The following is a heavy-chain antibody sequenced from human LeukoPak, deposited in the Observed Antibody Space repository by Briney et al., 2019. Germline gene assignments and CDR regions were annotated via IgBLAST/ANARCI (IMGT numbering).Heavy chain of an antibody. Sequence: SETLSLTCAVSGGSISSSNWWSWVRQPPGKGLEWIGEIYHSGSTNYNSSLKSRVTISVDKSKNQFSLKLSSVTAADTAVYYCARVSYYGSGSYFAYYYYYGMDVWGQGTTVTVSS. V-gene: IGHV4-4*02. D-gene: IGHD3-10*01. CDR2: IYHSGST. CDR3: ARVSYYGSGSYFAYYYYYGMDV. CDR1: GGSISSSNW. J-gene: IGHJ6*02.